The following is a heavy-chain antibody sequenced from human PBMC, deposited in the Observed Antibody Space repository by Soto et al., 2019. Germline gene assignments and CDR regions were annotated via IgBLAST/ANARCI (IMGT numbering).Heavy chain of an antibody. CDR2: IYPGDSDT. Sequence: GESLKISCKGSGYSFTSYWIGWVRQMPGKGLEWMGIIYPGDSDTRYSPSFQGQVTISADKSISTAYLQWSSLKASDTAMYYCARLPYGDYDYYYYGMDVWGQGTTVTVSS. J-gene: IGHJ6*02. D-gene: IGHD4-17*01. CDR3: ARLPYGDYDYYYYGMDV. CDR1: GYSFTSYW. V-gene: IGHV5-51*01.